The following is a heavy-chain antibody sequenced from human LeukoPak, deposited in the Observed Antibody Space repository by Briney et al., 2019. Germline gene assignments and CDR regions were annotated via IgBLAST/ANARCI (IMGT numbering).Heavy chain of an antibody. J-gene: IGHJ6*03. V-gene: IGHV4-59*11. Sequence: PSETLSLTCTVSGGSISSHYWSWIRQPPGKGLEWIGYIYYSGSTNYNPSLKSRVTISVDTSKNQFSLKLSSVTAADTAVYYCARAYYYYTDVWGKGTTVTVSS. CDR1: GGSISSHY. CDR2: IYYSGST. CDR3: ARAYYYYTDV.